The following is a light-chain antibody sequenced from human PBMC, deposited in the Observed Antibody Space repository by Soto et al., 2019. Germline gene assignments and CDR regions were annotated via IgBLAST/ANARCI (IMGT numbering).Light chain of an antibody. CDR2: GAS. J-gene: IGKJ4*01. CDR3: QQYSSSPPLA. V-gene: IGKV3-20*01. CDR1: QSVSSTY. Sequence: EIVLTQSPGTLSLSPGQRATLSCRASQSVSSTYFAWYQQKPGQSPRLLIYGASSRAPGIPDQFSGSGSGADFTLPISRLGREDFALYYCQQYSSSPPLAFGGGTKVDIK.